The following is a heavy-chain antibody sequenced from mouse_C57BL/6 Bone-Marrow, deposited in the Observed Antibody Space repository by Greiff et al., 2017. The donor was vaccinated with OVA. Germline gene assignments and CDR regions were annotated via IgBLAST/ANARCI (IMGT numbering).Heavy chain of an antibody. J-gene: IGHJ3*01. CDR3: ARWDGYYFAY. CDR2: IDPFDSNT. D-gene: IGHD2-3*01. CDR1: GYTFTSYW. Sequence: QVQLQQPGAELVKPGASVKLSCKASGYTFTSYWMQWVKQRPGQGLEWIGEIDPFDSNTNYNQKFKGKATLTVDTASSTADMQLSSLTSEDSAVYYCARWDGYYFAYWGQGTLVTVSA. V-gene: IGHV1-50*01.